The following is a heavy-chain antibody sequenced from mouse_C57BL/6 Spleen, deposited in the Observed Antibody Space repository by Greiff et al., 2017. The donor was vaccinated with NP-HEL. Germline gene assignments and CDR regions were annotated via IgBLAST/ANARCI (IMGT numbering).Heavy chain of an antibody. V-gene: IGHV1-52*01. CDR3: AREGTGTGEAWFAY. D-gene: IGHD4-1*01. CDR1: GYTFTSYW. J-gene: IGHJ3*01. CDR2: IDTSDSET. Sequence: QVQLQQPGAELVRPGSSVKLSCKASGYTFTSYWMHWVKQRPIQGLEWIGNIDTSDSETHYNQKFKDKATLTVDKSSSTAYMQLSSLTSEDSAVYYCAREGTGTGEAWFAYWGQGTLVTVSA.